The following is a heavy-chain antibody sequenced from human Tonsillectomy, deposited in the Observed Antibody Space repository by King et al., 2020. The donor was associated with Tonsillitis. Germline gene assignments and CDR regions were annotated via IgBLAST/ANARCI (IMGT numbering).Heavy chain of an antibody. Sequence: VQLQQWGAGLLKPSETLSLTCAVYGGSFSGYYWSWIRQPPGKGLEWIGEINHSGSTNYNPSLKIRVTISVDTSKNQFSLKLSSVTAADTAVYYCARGILRKRDYYYYYYMDVWGKGTTVTVSS. J-gene: IGHJ6*03. CDR3: ARGILRKRDYYYYYYMDV. D-gene: IGHD1-26*01. CDR1: GGSFSGYY. V-gene: IGHV4-34*01. CDR2: INHSGST.